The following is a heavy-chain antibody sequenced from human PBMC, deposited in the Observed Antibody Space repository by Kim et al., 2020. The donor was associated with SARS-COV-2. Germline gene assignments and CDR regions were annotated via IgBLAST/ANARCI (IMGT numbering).Heavy chain of an antibody. CDR1: GGSFSGYY. J-gene: IGHJ6*02. D-gene: IGHD3-10*01. Sequence: SETLSLTCAVYGGSFSGYYWSWIRQPPGKGLEWIGEINHSGSTNYNPSLKSRVTISVDTYKNQFSLKLSSVTAADTAVYYCARDYGSGSHYYYYYGMDVWGQGTTVTVSS. V-gene: IGHV4-34*01. CDR2: INHSGST. CDR3: ARDYGSGSHYYYYYGMDV.